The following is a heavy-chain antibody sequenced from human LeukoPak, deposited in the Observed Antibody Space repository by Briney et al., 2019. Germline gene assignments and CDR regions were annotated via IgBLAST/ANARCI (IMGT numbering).Heavy chain of an antibody. V-gene: IGHV3-23*01. CDR3: AKDRREYCSSTSCYLLDQ. D-gene: IGHD2-2*01. CDR1: GFTFSSYA. J-gene: IGHJ4*02. Sequence: GGSLRLSCAASGFTFSSYAMSWVRQAPGKGLEWVSVLSGSGVGTYYADSVKDRFTISRDNSKNTLYLQMNSLRAEDTAVYYCAKDRREYCSSTSCYLLDQWGQGTLVTVSS. CDR2: LSGSGVGT.